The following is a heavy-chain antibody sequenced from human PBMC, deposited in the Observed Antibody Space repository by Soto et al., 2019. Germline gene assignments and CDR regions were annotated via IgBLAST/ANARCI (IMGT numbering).Heavy chain of an antibody. J-gene: IGHJ6*03. CDR2: IRSKAYGGTT. CDR3: TRIATGGEYYYMDV. Sequence: GGSLRLSCTASGFTFGDYAMSWFRQAPGKGLEWVGFIRSKAYGGTTEYAASVKGRFTISRDDSKSIAYLQMNSLKTEDTAVYYCTRIATGGEYYYMDVWGKGTTVTVSS. CDR1: GFTFGDYA. D-gene: IGHD2-8*02. V-gene: IGHV3-49*03.